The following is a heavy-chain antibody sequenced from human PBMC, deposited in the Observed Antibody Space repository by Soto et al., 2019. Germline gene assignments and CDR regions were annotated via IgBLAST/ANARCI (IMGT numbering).Heavy chain of an antibody. V-gene: IGHV1-18*04. CDR3: ARDVPQLPGSVYYYYYGMDV. D-gene: IGHD2-2*01. CDR2: ISAYNGNT. J-gene: IGHJ6*02. Sequence: GASVKVYFRASGYTLTSYGISWVRQAPGQGLAWMGWISAYNGNTNYAQKLQGRVTMTTDTSTSTAYMELRSLRSDDTAVYYCARDVPQLPGSVYYYYYGMDVWGQGTTVTVYS. CDR1: GYTLTSYG.